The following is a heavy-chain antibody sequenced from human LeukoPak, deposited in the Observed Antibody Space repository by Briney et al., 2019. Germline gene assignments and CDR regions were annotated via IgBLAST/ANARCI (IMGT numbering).Heavy chain of an antibody. J-gene: IGHJ3*02. D-gene: IGHD2-15*01. CDR1: GGTISTYY. Sequence: SETLSLTCTVSGGTISTYYWSWIRQPAGKGLEWIGYMYYSGSPNYNPSLKSRVTISVDTSKNQFSLKLASVTAADTAVYYCARQGCSGGSCLDAFDIWGQGTMVTVSS. CDR2: MYYSGSP. V-gene: IGHV4-59*08. CDR3: ARQGCSGGSCLDAFDI.